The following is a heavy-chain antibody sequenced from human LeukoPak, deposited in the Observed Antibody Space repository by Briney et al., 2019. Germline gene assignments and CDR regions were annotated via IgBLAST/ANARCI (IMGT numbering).Heavy chain of an antibody. CDR1: GYTFTGYY. D-gene: IGHD2-2*01. CDR2: INPNSGGT. Sequence: ASVKVSCKASGYTFTGYYIHWVRQAPGQGLEWMGWINPNSGGTNYAQKFQGRVTMTRDTSISTAYMELSGLRSDDTAVYYCARDARAIVVPAAIWVYYYYMDVWGKGTTVTVSS. J-gene: IGHJ6*03. CDR3: ARDARAIVVPAAIWVYYYYMDV. V-gene: IGHV1-2*02.